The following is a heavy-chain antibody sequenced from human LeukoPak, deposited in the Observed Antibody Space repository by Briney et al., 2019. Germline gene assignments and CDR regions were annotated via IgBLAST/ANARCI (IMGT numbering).Heavy chain of an antibody. CDR3: ATYSTGFDI. J-gene: IGHJ3*02. V-gene: IGHV4-34*01. Sequence: SEALSLTCAVYGVSFSDYYWTWIRQPPGKGLEWIGEINHRGSTHYNPSLKSRVTISVDTSKKQFSLKLSSVTAADTAVYYCATYSTGFDIWGQGTVVTVSS. CDR2: INHRGST. D-gene: IGHD6-19*01. CDR1: GVSFSDYY.